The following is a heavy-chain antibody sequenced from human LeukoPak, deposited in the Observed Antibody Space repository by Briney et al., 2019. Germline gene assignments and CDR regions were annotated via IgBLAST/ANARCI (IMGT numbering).Heavy chain of an antibody. D-gene: IGHD1-26*01. J-gene: IGHJ5*02. V-gene: IGHV3-48*01. CDR3: ARDSGSYNP. CDR1: GFTFSSYS. Sequence: TGGSLRLSCAASGFTFSSYSMNWVRQAPGKGLEWVSYISSSSTIYYADSVKGRFTISRDNAKNSLYLQMNSLRAEDTAVYYCARDSGSYNPWGQGTLVTVSS. CDR2: ISSSSTI.